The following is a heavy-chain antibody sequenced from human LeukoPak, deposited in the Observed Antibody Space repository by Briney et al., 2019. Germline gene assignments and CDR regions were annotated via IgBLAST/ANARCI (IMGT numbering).Heavy chain of an antibody. CDR2: IKQDGSEK. Sequence: GGSLRLSCAASGFTFSSYWMSWVRQAPGKGLECVANIKQDGSEKYYVDSVKGRFTISRDNAKNSLYLQMNSLRAEDTAVYYCARERGYAYYYYGMDVWGQGTTVTVSS. CDR1: GFTFSSYW. D-gene: IGHD5-12*01. J-gene: IGHJ6*02. V-gene: IGHV3-7*01. CDR3: ARERGYAYYYYGMDV.